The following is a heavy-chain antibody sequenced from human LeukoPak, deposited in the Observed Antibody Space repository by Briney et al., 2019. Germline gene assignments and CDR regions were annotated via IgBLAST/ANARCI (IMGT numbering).Heavy chain of an antibody. J-gene: IGHJ4*02. CDR1: GSNFTSYW. Sequence: PGASLQISCQASGSNFTSYWIAWVRQLPGKALECMGVIFPVNSDTRYSPSFQGQVTISADKSISTAYLQWRSLKASDTATYYCARHTDGYNPFEYWGQGTPVTVSS. CDR3: ARHTDGYNPFEY. V-gene: IGHV5-51*01. D-gene: IGHD5-24*01. CDR2: IFPVNSDT.